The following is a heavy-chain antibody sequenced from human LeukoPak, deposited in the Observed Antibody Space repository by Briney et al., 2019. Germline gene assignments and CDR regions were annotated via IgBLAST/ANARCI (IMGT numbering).Heavy chain of an antibody. CDR1: GGTFSSYA. D-gene: IGHD5-18*01. J-gene: IGHJ4*02. V-gene: IGHV1-69*04. Sequence: SVKVSCKASGGTFSSYAISWVRQAPGQGLEWMGRIIPILGIANYAQKFQGRVTITADKSTSTAYMELSSLRSEDTAVYYCARDFVDTAMVTVDYWGQGTLVTVSS. CDR3: ARDFVDTAMVTVDY. CDR2: IIPILGIA.